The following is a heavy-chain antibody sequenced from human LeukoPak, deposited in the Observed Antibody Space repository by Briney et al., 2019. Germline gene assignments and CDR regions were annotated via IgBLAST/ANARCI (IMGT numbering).Heavy chain of an antibody. V-gene: IGHV3-23*01. CDR2: ISGSGGST. D-gene: IGHD1-14*01. J-gene: IGHJ4*02. CDR1: GFTFSNYA. CDR3: AKSELWPALDY. Sequence: GGSLRLSCAASGFTFSNYAMSRFRQAPGEGLECVSGISGSGGSTYYVDSVKGRFTLSRDTSQNTRYLHKNILRAESTSVYYTAKSELWPALDYWGQGTLVTVSS.